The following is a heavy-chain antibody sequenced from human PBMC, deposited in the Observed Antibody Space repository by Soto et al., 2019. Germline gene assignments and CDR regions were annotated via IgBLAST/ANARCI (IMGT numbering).Heavy chain of an antibody. CDR1: GDSFIRST. V-gene: IGHV1-69*02. Sequence: QVQLVQSGAEVKRPVSSVKVSCTASGDSFIRSTFSWVRQAPGQGLEWMGRFIPMLGIANYAQTFQGRVTITADKSPSTAYMYLSSLRAEDTAVYYCARLYDATSGNFDYWGQGTLVTVSS. J-gene: IGHJ4*02. CDR3: ARLYDATSGNFDY. CDR2: FIPMLGIA. D-gene: IGHD1-1*01.